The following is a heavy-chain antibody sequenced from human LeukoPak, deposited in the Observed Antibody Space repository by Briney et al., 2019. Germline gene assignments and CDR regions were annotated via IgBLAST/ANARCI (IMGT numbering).Heavy chain of an antibody. CDR2: IIPIFGTA. V-gene: IGHV1-69*06. Sequence: ASVKVSCKASGYTFTGYYMHWVRQAPGQGLEWMGGIIPIFGTANYAQKFQGRVTITADKSTSTAYMELSSLRSEDTAVYYCARDRQSSSWSMYNWFDPWGQGTLVTVSS. D-gene: IGHD6-13*01. CDR1: GYTFTGYY. CDR3: ARDRQSSSWSMYNWFDP. J-gene: IGHJ5*02.